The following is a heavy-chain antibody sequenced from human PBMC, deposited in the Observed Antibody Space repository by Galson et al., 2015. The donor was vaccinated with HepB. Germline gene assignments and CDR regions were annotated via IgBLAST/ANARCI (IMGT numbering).Heavy chain of an antibody. CDR2: IVVGSGNT. Sequence: SVKVSCKASGSTFIGSAMQWVRQARGQRPEWIGWIVVGSGNTNYAQKFQERITITRDMSTSTAYMELSSLRSEDTAVYYCGGSPLFYSSNLGYHYYGLAVWGQGTMVTVSS. CDR3: GGSPLFYSSNLGYHYYGLAV. J-gene: IGHJ6*02. V-gene: IGHV1-58*02. D-gene: IGHD2-2*01. CDR1: GSTFIGSA.